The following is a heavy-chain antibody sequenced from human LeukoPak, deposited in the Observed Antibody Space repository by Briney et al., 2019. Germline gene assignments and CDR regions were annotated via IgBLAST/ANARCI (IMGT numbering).Heavy chain of an antibody. Sequence: ASVKVSWKASGYTFTSYYMHWVRQAPGQGLEWMGIINPSGGSTSYAQKFQGRVTMTRDTSTSTVYMELSSLRSEDTAVYYCARYYYDSSGYLRGNGMDVWGQGTTVTVSS. J-gene: IGHJ6*02. CDR3: ARYYYDSSGYLRGNGMDV. V-gene: IGHV1-46*01. D-gene: IGHD3-22*01. CDR1: GYTFTSYY. CDR2: INPSGGST.